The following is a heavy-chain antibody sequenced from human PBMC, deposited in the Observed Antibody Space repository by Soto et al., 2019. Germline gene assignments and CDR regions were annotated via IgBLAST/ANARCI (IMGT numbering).Heavy chain of an antibody. CDR1: GGTFSSYA. J-gene: IGHJ4*02. D-gene: IGHD3-22*01. CDR3: AGYQQYYYDSSGYSSLDY. V-gene: IGHV1-69*06. Sequence: QVQLVQSGAEVKKPGSSVKVSCKASGGTFSSYAISWVRQAPGQGLEWMGGIIPIFGTANYAQKFQGRVTITADKYTSMAYMELSSLRSEDTAVYYCAGYQQYYYDSSGYSSLDYWGQGTLVTVSS. CDR2: IIPIFGTA.